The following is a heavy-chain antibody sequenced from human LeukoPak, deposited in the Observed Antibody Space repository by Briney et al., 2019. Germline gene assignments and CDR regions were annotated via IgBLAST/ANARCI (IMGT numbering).Heavy chain of an antibody. J-gene: IGHJ4*02. V-gene: IGHV3-7*01. CDR3: ARDLAYSRLDY. CDR1: GVTFSNYE. CDR2: INPDGNKK. D-gene: IGHD5-18*01. Sequence: PGGSLRLSCAASGVTFSNYEFHWVRQAPGKGLEWVASINPDGNKKYSADSVKGRFTISRDNAENSLYLQMNSLRVEDTAFYYCARDLAYSRLDYWGQGMLVTVSS.